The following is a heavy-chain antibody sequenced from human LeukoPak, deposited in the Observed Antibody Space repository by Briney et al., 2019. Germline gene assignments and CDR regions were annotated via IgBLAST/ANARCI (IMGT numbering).Heavy chain of an antibody. CDR1: GFTFSTYS. J-gene: IGHJ4*02. Sequence: GGSLRLSCAASGFTFSTYSMNWVRQAPGKGLEWVSYISSSSSTIYYADSVKGRFTISRNNAKNSLYLQMNSLRAEDTAVYYCARGSTYYDSSGQVPFDYWGQGTLVTVSS. CDR2: ISSSSSTI. CDR3: ARGSTYYDSSGQVPFDY. V-gene: IGHV3-48*01. D-gene: IGHD3-22*01.